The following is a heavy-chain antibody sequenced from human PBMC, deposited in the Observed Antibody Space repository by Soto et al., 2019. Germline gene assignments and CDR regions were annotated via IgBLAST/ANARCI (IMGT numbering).Heavy chain of an antibody. CDR3: ARDSEDIVVVGNNWFDP. CDR2: ISSSSSTI. CDR1: GFTFSSYS. D-gene: IGHD2-15*01. Sequence: EVQLVESGGGLVQPGGSLRLSCAASGFTFSSYSMNWVRQAPGKGLEWVSYISSSSSTIYYADSVKGRFTISRDNATNSLYLQMNSLRAEDTAVYYCARDSEDIVVVGNNWFDPWGQGTLVTVSS. J-gene: IGHJ5*02. V-gene: IGHV3-48*01.